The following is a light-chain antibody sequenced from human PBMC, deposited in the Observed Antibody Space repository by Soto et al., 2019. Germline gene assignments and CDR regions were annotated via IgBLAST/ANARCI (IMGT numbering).Light chain of an antibody. J-gene: IGLJ1*01. Sequence: QSVLTQPASVSGSPGQSITISCTGSSSDIGAFNYVSWYRNHPGKAPKLMIYEVNKRPSGVSNRFSGSKSDNTASLTISGLQAEDEADYYCTSYTRSNIYVFGPGTQLTVL. V-gene: IGLV2-14*01. CDR1: SSDIGAFNY. CDR2: EVN. CDR3: TSYTRSNIYV.